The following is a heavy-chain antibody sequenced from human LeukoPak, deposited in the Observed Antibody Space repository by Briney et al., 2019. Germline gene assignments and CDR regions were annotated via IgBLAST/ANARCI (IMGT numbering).Heavy chain of an antibody. Sequence: GGSLRLSCVASGLTFDDYAIHWVRQAPGKGLQWVSGISWNSGSIGYADSVKGRFTISRDNAKNSLYLQMNSLRAEDTAFYYCAKAYSSSGGSFDYWGQGTLVTVSS. CDR2: ISWNSGSI. V-gene: IGHV3-9*01. D-gene: IGHD2-2*01. CDR1: GLTFDDYA. CDR3: AKAYSSSGGSFDY. J-gene: IGHJ4*02.